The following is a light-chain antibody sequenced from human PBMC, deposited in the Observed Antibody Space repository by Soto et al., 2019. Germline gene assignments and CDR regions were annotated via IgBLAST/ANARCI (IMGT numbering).Light chain of an antibody. CDR2: CAS. Sequence: EIVMTQSPATLSVSPGERATLSCRASQSVSTNLAWYQQKPGQVPSLLIYCASTRASGIPARFSGSGSGTEFTLTIGSLQSEDFAVYSCQQYSSSPSFGQGKRLEI. CDR1: QSVSTN. CDR3: QQYSSSPS. J-gene: IGKJ5*01. V-gene: IGKV3-15*01.